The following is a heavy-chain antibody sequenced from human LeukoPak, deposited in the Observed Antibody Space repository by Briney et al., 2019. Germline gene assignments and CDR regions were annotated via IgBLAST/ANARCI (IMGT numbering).Heavy chain of an antibody. CDR3: ARDYYGSGTFDY. V-gene: IGHV3-48*03. CDR2: ISGSGSTI. J-gene: IGHJ4*02. D-gene: IGHD3-10*01. Sequence: PGGSLRLSCAASGFTFSSYEMNWVRQAPGKGLEWVSYISGSGSTIYYADSVKGRFTISRDNAKNSLYLQMNSLRAEDTAVYYCARDYYGSGTFDYWGQGALVTVSS. CDR1: GFTFSSYE.